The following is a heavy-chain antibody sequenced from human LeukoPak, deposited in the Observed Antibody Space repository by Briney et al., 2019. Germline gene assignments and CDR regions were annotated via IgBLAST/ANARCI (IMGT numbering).Heavy chain of an antibody. CDR1: GFTFDDYG. CDR2: INWNSGST. CDR3: ARDKDGSGSYYMSGFDY. V-gene: IGHV3-20*04. J-gene: IGHJ4*02. Sequence: GGSLRLSCAASGFTFDDYGMSWVRQAPGKGLEWVSGINWNSGSTGYADSVKGRFTISRDNAKNSLYLQMNSLRAEDTALYCCARDKDGSGSYYMSGFDYWGQGTLVTVSS. D-gene: IGHD3-10*01.